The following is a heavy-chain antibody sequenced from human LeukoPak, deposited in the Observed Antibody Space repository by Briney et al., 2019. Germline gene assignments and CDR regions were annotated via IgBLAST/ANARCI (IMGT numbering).Heavy chain of an antibody. Sequence: SETLSLTCSVSGGSISSGSYYWGWIRQPPGKRLEWIGTIYYSGPTYYNPSLKSRVTISVDTSKNQFSLKLSSVTAADTAMYYCARHYYGSGSYSAFDIWGQGTMVTVSS. V-gene: IGHV4-39*01. J-gene: IGHJ3*02. D-gene: IGHD3-10*01. CDR2: IYYSGPT. CDR3: ARHYYGSGSYSAFDI. CDR1: GGSISSGSYY.